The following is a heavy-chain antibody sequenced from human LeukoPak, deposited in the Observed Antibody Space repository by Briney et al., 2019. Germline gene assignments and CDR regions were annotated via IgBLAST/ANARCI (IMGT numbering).Heavy chain of an antibody. CDR1: GYSFTNYW. CDR3: AGARHGDYRWDY. J-gene: IGHJ4*02. D-gene: IGHD4-17*01. CDR2: IHSADSNT. V-gene: IGHV5-51*01. Sequence: GESLKISCKDSGYSFTNYWIGWVRQMPGKGLEWMGIIHSADSNTKYSPSFQGQVTISADKSISTAYLQWSGLKASDAAMYYCAGARHGDYRWDYWGQGTLVTVSS.